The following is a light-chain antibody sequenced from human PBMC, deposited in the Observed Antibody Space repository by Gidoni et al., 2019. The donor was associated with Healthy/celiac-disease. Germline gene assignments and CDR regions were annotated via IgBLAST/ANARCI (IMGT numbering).Light chain of an antibody. J-gene: IGLJ3*02. CDR2: KGN. Sequence: QPALTQPASVSGSPGQSITISCTGTSSDVGSYILVSWYQQHPGKANKLMICKGNKRAPGVYSRFSGTKSGNAASLTIAGLQAEDEADYCCCSYAGSSTWVFGGGTKLTVL. CDR3: CSYAGSSTWV. CDR1: SSDVGSYIL. V-gene: IGLV2-23*01.